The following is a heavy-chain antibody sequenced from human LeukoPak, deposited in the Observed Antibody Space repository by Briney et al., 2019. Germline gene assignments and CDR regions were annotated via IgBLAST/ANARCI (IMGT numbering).Heavy chain of an antibody. CDR3: ARRAVGDYFDY. CDR2: IYYSGST. CDR1: GGSISGYY. Sequence: SETLSLTCTVSGGSISGYYWSWIRQPPGKGLEWTGYIYYSGSTNYNSSLKSRVTISVDTSKNQFSLKLSSVTAADTAVYYCARRAVGDYFDYWGQGTLVTVSS. J-gene: IGHJ4*02. V-gene: IGHV4-59*01. D-gene: IGHD4-17*01.